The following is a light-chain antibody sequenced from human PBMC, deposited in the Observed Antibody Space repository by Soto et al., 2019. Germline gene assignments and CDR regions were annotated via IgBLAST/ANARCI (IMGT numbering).Light chain of an antibody. CDR3: SSYTSSSTLDV. V-gene: IGLV2-14*01. Sequence: QSVLTQPASVSGSPGQSIIISCTGTSSDVGGYNYVSWYPQHPGKAPKLMIYEVSNRPSGVSNRFSGSKSGNTASLTISGLQAEDDADYYCSSYTSSSTLDVFGTGTKVTVL. CDR2: EVS. CDR1: SSDVGGYNY. J-gene: IGLJ1*01.